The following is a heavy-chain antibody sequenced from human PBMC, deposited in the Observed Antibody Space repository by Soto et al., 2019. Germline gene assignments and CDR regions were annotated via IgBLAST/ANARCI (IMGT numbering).Heavy chain of an antibody. Sequence: QVQLQQWGAGLLKPSETLSLTCAVYGGFVSSGSYYWSWIRQPPGKGLEWIGEMSHSGGTHFNPSLKSRVTRSVDTSKNQFSLKMSSVTAADTALYYCARVERGTATTVVDDFDIWGPGTMVTVSS. CDR1: GGFVSSGSYY. D-gene: IGHD1-1*01. CDR3: ARVERGTATTVVDDFDI. CDR2: MSHSGGT. J-gene: IGHJ3*02. V-gene: IGHV4-34*01.